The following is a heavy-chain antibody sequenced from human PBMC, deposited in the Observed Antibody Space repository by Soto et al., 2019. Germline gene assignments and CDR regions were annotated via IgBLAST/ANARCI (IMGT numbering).Heavy chain of an antibody. CDR2: IYYSGGT. V-gene: IGHV4-59*01. J-gene: IGHJ4*02. D-gene: IGHD2-8*02. CDR1: GGSISSYY. Sequence: QVQLQESGPGLVKPSETLSLTCTVSGGSISSYYWSWIRQPPGKGLEWIGYIYYSGGTNYNPSSKSRDTISVDTSKNQYSRKLSSVTAADTAVYYRARDREDGTAGFDYWGQGTLVTVSS. CDR3: ARDREDGTAGFDY.